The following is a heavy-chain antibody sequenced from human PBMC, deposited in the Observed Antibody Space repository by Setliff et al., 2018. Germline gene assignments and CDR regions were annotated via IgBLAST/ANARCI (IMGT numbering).Heavy chain of an antibody. V-gene: IGHV7-4-1*02. CDR2: INTNTGNP. D-gene: IGHD3-10*01. CDR1: GYTFTSYA. CDR3: ARVSITMVRGVIISYYYYGMDV. Sequence: ASVKVSYKASGYTFTSYAMNWVRQAPGQGLEWMGWINTNTGNPTYAQGFTGRFVFSLDTSVSTAYLQISSLKAEDTAVYYCARVSITMVRGVIISYYYYGMDVWGQGTTVTVSS. J-gene: IGHJ6*02.